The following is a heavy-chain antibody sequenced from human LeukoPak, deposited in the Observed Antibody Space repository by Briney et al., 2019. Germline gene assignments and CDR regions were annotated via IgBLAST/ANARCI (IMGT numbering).Heavy chain of an antibody. D-gene: IGHD5-18*01. J-gene: IGHJ4*02. Sequence: PSETLSLTCTVTGGSAISGRYYWSWIRQPPGKGLEWIGYIYYSGSTNYNPSLKSRVTISVDTSKNQFSLKLSSVTAADTAVYYCARVAMGSVDYWGQGTLVTVSS. CDR1: GGSAISGRYY. V-gene: IGHV4-61*01. CDR2: IYYSGST. CDR3: ARVAMGSVDY.